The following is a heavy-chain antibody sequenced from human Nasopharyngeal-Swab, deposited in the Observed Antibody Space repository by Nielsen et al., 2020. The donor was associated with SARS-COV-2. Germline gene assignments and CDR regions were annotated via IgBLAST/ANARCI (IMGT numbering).Heavy chain of an antibody. CDR3: ARDPPATWYGMDV. CDR2: IWYDGSNK. J-gene: IGHJ6*02. V-gene: IGHV3-33*01. Sequence: GESLKISCAASGFTFSSYGMHWVRQAPGKGLEWVAVIWYDGSNKYYADSVKGRFTISRENSKNTLYLQMNSLRAEDTAVYYCARDPPATWYGMDVWGQGTTVTVSS. CDR1: GFTFSSYG.